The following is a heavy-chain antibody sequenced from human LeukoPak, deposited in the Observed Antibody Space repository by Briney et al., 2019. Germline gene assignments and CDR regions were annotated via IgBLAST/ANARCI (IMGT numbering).Heavy chain of an antibody. V-gene: IGHV4-34*01. CDR3: VTYYYGSSAPKRNY. CDR2: ISHSGST. CDR1: GVSFSDYF. D-gene: IGHD3-22*01. Sequence: KSSETLSLTCAVYGVSFSDYFWSWIRQPPGKGLEWLGEISHSGSTTYNPSLRSRVTISGDTSKKQFSLKLSSVTAADTAVYYCVTYYYGSSAPKRNYWGQGILVTVSS. J-gene: IGHJ4*02.